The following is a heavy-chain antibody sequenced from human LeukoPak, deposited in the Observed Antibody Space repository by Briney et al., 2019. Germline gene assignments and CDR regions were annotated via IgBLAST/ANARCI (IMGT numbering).Heavy chain of an antibody. CDR2: INHSGST. CDR1: GGSFSGYY. D-gene: IGHD7-27*01. Sequence: SETLSLTCAVYGGSFSGYYWSWLRQPPGKGLEWIGEINHSGSTNYNPSLKSRVTISVDTSKNQFSLKLSSVTAADTAVYYCARGLGLARYYYHYMDVWGKGTTVTVSS. J-gene: IGHJ6*03. CDR3: ARGLGLARYYYHYMDV. V-gene: IGHV4-34*01.